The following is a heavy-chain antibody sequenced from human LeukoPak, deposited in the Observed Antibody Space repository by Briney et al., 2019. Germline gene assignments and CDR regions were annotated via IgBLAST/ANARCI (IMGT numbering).Heavy chain of an antibody. CDR3: ARETMYAFDI. CDR2: ISSSGGAQ. CDR1: GFTFSGYS. J-gene: IGHJ3*02. Sequence: PGGSLRLSCAASGFTFSGYSTNWVRQAPGKGLEWVSYISSSGGAQYYADSVKGRFTISRDNARKSLYLQMNSLRDEDTAVYYCARETMYAFDIWGQGTIVTVSS. D-gene: IGHD3-3*01. V-gene: IGHV3-48*02.